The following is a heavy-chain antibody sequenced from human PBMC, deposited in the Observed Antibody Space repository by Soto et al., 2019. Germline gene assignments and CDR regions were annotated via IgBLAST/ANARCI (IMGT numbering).Heavy chain of an antibody. Sequence: GGSPRLSCAASGFSFSSYGMHWVRQAPGKGLEWVAVISYDGSNKYYADSVKGRFTISRDNSKNTLYLQMNSLRAEDTAVYYCAKDQGSSGIQYYYYYGMDVWGQGTTVTVSS. J-gene: IGHJ6*02. CDR1: GFSFSSYG. CDR2: ISYDGSNK. V-gene: IGHV3-30*18. D-gene: IGHD6-6*01. CDR3: AKDQGSSGIQYYYYYGMDV.